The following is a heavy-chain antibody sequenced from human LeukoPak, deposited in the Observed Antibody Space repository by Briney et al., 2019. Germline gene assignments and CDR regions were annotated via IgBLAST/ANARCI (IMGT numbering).Heavy chain of an antibody. J-gene: IGHJ4*02. V-gene: IGHV3-23*01. CDR1: GFTFSSYG. Sequence: GGSLRLSCAASGFTFSSYGMSWVRQAPGKGLEWVSAISGSGGSTYYAHSVKDRFTISRDNSKNTLYLQINSLRAEDTAVYYCAKDYGGYDWGQGTLVTVSS. CDR3: AKDYGGYD. D-gene: IGHD5-12*01. CDR2: ISGSGGST.